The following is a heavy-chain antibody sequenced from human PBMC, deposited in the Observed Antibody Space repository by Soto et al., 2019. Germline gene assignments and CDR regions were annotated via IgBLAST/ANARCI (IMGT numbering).Heavy chain of an antibody. CDR1: GYTFTSYY. Sequence: ASVKVSCKASGYTFTSYYMHWVRQAPGQGLEWMGIINPSGGSTSYAQKFQGRVTMTRDTSTSTVYMELSSLRSEDTAVYYCARVATIGNYLYYFDYWGQGTLVTVSS. J-gene: IGHJ4*02. CDR3: ARVATIGNYLYYFDY. CDR2: INPSGGST. V-gene: IGHV1-46*01. D-gene: IGHD5-12*01.